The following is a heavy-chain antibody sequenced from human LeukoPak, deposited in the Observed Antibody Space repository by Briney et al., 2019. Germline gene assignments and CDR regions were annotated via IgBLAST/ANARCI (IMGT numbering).Heavy chain of an antibody. CDR3: ATGDYGEHYFDY. Sequence: GASVKVSCKVSGYTLTELSMHWVRQAPGKGLEWMGGFDPEDGETIYAQKFQGGVTMTEDTSTDTAYMELSSLRSEDTAVYYCATGDYGEHYFDYWGQGTLVTVSS. CDR1: GYTLTELS. V-gene: IGHV1-24*01. CDR2: FDPEDGET. J-gene: IGHJ4*02. D-gene: IGHD4-17*01.